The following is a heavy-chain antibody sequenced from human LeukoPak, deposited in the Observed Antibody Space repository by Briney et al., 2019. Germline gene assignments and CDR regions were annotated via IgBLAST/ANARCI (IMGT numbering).Heavy chain of an antibody. J-gene: IGHJ4*02. V-gene: IGHV3-11*04. D-gene: IGHD3-22*01. Sequence: GGSLSLSCPDSGFTFRDYSLIWIGQAPGKGLEWVSYISSSGNTMYYADSVKGRFTISRDNARNSLYLQMNSLRAEDTADYYCGRGGRYDSSRPFDYWGQGTLVTVSS. CDR2: ISSSGNTM. CDR3: GRGGRYDSSRPFDY. CDR1: GFTFRDYS.